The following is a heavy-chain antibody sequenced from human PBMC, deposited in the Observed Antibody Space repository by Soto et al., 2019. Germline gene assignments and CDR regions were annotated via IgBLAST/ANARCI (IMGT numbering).Heavy chain of an antibody. CDR1: GGTFSSYA. CDR3: ARDRSSSWEPLEYYGMDV. CDR2: IIPIFGTA. V-gene: IGHV1-69*13. D-gene: IGHD6-13*01. Sequence: ASVKVSCKASGGTFSSYAISWVRQAPGQGLEWMGGIIPIFGTANYAQKFQGRVTITADESTSTAYMELSSLRSEDTAVYYCARDRSSSWEPLEYYGMDVWGQGTTVTVSS. J-gene: IGHJ6*02.